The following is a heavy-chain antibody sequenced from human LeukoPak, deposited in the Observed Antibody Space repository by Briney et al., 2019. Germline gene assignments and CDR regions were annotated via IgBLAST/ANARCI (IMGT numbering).Heavy chain of an antibody. CDR1: GYTFTGYY. Sequence: ASVKVSCKASGYTFTGYYMHWVRQAPGQGRGWMGWINPNSGGTNYAQKFQGRVTMTRDTSISTAYMELSRLRSDDTAVYYCAREMKSGGSFFRNNGIYYYCYYMDVWGKGTTVTVSS. CDR3: AREMKSGGSFFRNNGIYYYCYYMDV. D-gene: IGHD2-15*01. CDR2: INPNSGGT. V-gene: IGHV1-2*02. J-gene: IGHJ6*03.